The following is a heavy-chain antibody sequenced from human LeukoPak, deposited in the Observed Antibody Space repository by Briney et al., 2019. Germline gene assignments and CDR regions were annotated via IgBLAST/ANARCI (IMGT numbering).Heavy chain of an antibody. CDR2: ISSNGGST. J-gene: IGHJ4*02. CDR1: GFTFSSYA. V-gene: IGHV3-64*01. CDR3: ARGRGTTKLGYFDY. Sequence: GGSLRLSCAASGFTFSSYAMHWVRQAPGKGLEYVSAISSNGGSTYYANSVKGRFTISRDNSKNTLYLQMGSLRAEDMAVYYCARGRGTTKLGYFDYWGQGTLVTVSS. D-gene: IGHD1-7*01.